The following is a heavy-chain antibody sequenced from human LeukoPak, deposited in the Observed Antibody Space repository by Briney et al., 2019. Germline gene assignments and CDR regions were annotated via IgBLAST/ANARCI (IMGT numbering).Heavy chain of an antibody. CDR2: IYNGAET. J-gene: IGHJ4*02. CDR3: AGATQWLAYEY. Sequence: GGSLTLSCAASGFRLSAKYMGWVRQAPGKGLEWVSVIYNGAETSYLDSVKGRFTTSRDNSENALYLQMNTLGDEDTAVYYCAGATQWLAYEYWGQRSLVTVSS. V-gene: IGHV3-53*01. D-gene: IGHD6-19*01. CDR1: GFRLSAKY.